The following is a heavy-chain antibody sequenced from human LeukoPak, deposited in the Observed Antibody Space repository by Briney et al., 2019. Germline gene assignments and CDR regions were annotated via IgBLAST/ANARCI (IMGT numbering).Heavy chain of an antibody. CDR2: IKSKTDGGTT. CDR1: GFTFSNAW. V-gene: IGHV3-15*01. D-gene: IGHD2-21*01. CDR3: TTADPIVVVSGYFDY. J-gene: IGHJ4*02. Sequence: GGSLRLSCAASGFTFSNAWMSWVRQAPGKGLEWVGRIKSKTDGGTTDYAAPVKGRFTISRDDSKNTLYLQMNSLKTEDTAVYYCTTADPIVVVSGYFDYWGQGTLVTVSS.